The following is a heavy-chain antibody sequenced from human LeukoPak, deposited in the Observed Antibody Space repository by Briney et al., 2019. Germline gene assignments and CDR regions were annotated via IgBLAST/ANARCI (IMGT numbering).Heavy chain of an antibody. V-gene: IGHV1-2*02. CDR2: INPNSGGT. Sequence: ASVKVSCKASGYTFTGYYMHWVRQAPGQGLEWMGWINPNSGGTNYAQKFQGRVTMTRDTSISTAYMELSRLRSDDTAVYYCARGYCSKTSCFDYYYYMDVWGKGTTVTVSS. D-gene: IGHD2-2*01. CDR3: ARGYCSKTSCFDYYYYMDV. J-gene: IGHJ6*03. CDR1: GYTFTGYY.